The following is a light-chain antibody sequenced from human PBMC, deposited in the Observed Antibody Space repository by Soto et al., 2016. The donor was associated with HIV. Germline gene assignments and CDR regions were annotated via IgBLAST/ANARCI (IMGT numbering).Light chain of an antibody. V-gene: IGLV3-21*03. CDR2: DNS. CDR3: QVWDISSDHRV. Sequence: SYELTQPPSVPVAPGKTATITCGGNNIGSKSVHWHQQKPGQAPVLVVYDNSDRPSWVPERFSGSNSGNTATLTISRVEAGDEADYYCQVWDISSDHRVFGTGTKVSVL. CDR1: NIGSKS. J-gene: IGLJ1*01.